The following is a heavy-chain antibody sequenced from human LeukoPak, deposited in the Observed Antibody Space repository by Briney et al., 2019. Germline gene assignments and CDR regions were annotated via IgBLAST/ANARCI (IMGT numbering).Heavy chain of an antibody. Sequence: GGSLRLSCAASGFTFSNAWMSWVRQAPGKGLEWVGRIKSKTDGGTTDYAAPVKGRFTISRDDSKNTLYLQMNSLKTEDTAVYYCARDMLLYGSNSGWDYWGQGTLVTVSS. D-gene: IGHD2-2*02. CDR2: IKSKTDGGTT. CDR1: GFTFSNAW. J-gene: IGHJ4*02. CDR3: ARDMLLYGSNSGWDY. V-gene: IGHV3-15*01.